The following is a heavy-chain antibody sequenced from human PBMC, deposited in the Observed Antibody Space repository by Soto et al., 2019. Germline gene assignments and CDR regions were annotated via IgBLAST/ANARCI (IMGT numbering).Heavy chain of an antibody. CDR1: GFTFSSYG. CDR3: AKERVRFGSSWYYFDY. Sequence: HPGGSLRLSCAASGFTFSSYGMHWVRQAPGKGLEWVAVISYDGSNKYYADSVKGRFTISRDNSKNTLYLQMNSLRAEDTAVYYCAKERVRFGSSWYYFDYWGQGTLVTVSS. J-gene: IGHJ4*02. V-gene: IGHV3-30*18. CDR2: ISYDGSNK. D-gene: IGHD6-13*01.